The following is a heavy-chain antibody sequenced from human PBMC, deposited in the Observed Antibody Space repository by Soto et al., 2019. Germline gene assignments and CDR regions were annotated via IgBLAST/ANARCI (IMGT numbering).Heavy chain of an antibody. V-gene: IGHV4-31*03. CDR3: ARGMAARPAYFDY. J-gene: IGHJ4*02. D-gene: IGHD6-6*01. CDR2: IYYSGST. CDR1: GGSISSGGYY. Sequence: QVQLQESGPGLVKPSQTLSLTCTVSGGSISSGGYYWSWIRQQPGKGLEWIGYIYYSGSTYYNPSLKSRVTISVDTSKNQFSLKLSSVTAADTAVYYCARGMAARPAYFDYWGQGTLVTVSS.